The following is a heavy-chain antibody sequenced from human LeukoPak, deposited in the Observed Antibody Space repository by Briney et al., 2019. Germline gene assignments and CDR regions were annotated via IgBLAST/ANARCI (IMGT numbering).Heavy chain of an antibody. CDR3: ARVYSYGFSSIDY. J-gene: IGHJ4*02. CDR1: GGSISSYY. Sequence: SETLSLTCTVSGGSISSYYWSWIRQPPGKGLEWIGYIYYSGSTNYNPSLKSRVTMSVDTSKNQFSLKLGSVTAADTAVYYCARVYSYGFSSIDYWGQGTLVTVSS. CDR2: IYYSGST. D-gene: IGHD5-18*01. V-gene: IGHV4-59*12.